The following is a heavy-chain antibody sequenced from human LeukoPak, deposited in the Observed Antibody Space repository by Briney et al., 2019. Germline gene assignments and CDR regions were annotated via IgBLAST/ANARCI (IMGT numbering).Heavy chain of an antibody. CDR1: GFTFSDYY. V-gene: IGHV3-11*04. J-gene: IGHJ6*02. CDR3: ARGRYYGMDV. CDR2: ISSSGSPI. Sequence: GGSLRLSCAASGFTFSDYYMNWIRQAPGKGLEWVSYISSSGSPIYYADSVKGRFTISRDNAKNTLYLQMNSLRAEDTAVYYCARGRYYGMDVWGQGTTVTVSS.